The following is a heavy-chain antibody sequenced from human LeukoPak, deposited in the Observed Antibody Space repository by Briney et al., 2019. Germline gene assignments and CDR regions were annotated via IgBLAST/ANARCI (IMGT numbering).Heavy chain of an antibody. J-gene: IGHJ3*02. V-gene: IGHV3-48*04. Sequence: PGGSLRLSCAASGFTFSSYGMHWVRQAPGKGLEWVSYISSSGSTIYYADSVKGRFTISRDNAKNSLYLQMNSLRAEDTAVYYCARGPVTDAFDIWGQGTMVTVSS. CDR1: GFTFSSYG. D-gene: IGHD4-17*01. CDR3: ARGPVTDAFDI. CDR2: ISSSGSTI.